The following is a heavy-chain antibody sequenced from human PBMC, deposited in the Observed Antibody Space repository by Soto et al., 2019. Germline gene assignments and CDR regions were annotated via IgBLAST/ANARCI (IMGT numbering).Heavy chain of an antibody. CDR2: LYDLDGT. V-gene: IGHV3-53*01. D-gene: IGHD1-1*01. CDR1: GFTVSGKKY. CDR3: ATWHLKEHAYDI. Sequence: DVQLVASGGGLIQPGESLRLSCEAFGFTVSGKKYVAWVRQAPGKGLEWVSALYDLDGTYYADSVKGRFTTSSDSSRTTVYLQMNSLRPDDTAVYSCATWHLKEHAYDIWGQGTMVTVSS. J-gene: IGHJ3*02.